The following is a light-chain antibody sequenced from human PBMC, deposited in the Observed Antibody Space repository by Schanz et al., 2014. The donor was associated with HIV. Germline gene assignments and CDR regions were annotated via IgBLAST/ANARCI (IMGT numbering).Light chain of an antibody. V-gene: IGKV3-15*01. CDR2: RAS. J-gene: IGKJ1*01. CDR3: QQFNNWPPEGT. CDR1: QSVTSD. Sequence: EMVMTQSPATLSVSPGERATLSCRASQSVTSDLAWYQQKPGQAPRLLIYRASTRATGIPARFSGSGSGTEFTLTISSLLSEDFAIYYCQQFNNWPPEGTFGQGTKVELK.